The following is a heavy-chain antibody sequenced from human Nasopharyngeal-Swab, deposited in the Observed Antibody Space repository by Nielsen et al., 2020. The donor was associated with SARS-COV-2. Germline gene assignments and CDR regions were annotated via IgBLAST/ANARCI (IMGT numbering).Heavy chain of an antibody. Sequence: GSLRLSCTVSGASIRSNNYHWGWIRQPPGKGLEWIGSISSSGTTYYNPSLGSRVTISIDTSKNQFSLELTSVTATDAAVYYCARQSPPITTRAGYWFDLWGQGTLVTVSS. CDR3: ARQSPPITTRAGYWFDL. J-gene: IGHJ5*02. D-gene: IGHD4-11*01. CDR2: ISSSGTT. CDR1: GASIRSNNYH. V-gene: IGHV4-39*01.